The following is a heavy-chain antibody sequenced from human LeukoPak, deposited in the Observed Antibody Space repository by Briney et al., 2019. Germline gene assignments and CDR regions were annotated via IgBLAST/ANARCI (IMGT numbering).Heavy chain of an antibody. D-gene: IGHD3-10*01. CDR1: GFTFSSYA. Sequence: GGSLRLSCTASGFTFSSYALSWVRQAPGKGLEWVSPISGSGASTYYVDSVKGRFTISRDNSKNTLYLQMNSLRAEDTAVYYCAKLDDYYGSGSYYNYFDYWGQGTLVTVSS. J-gene: IGHJ4*02. CDR3: AKLDDYYGSGSYYNYFDY. CDR2: ISGSGAST. V-gene: IGHV3-23*01.